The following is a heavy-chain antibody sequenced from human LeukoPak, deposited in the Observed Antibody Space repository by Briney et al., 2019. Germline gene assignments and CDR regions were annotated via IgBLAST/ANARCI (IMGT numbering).Heavy chain of an antibody. CDR2: IYYSGST. D-gene: IGHD6-13*01. CDR1: GGSISSYY. J-gene: IGHJ5*02. CDR3: ARHEFIAAAVGGGRFDP. Sequence: SSETLSLTCTVSGGSISSYYWSWIRQPPGKGLEWIGYIYYSGSTNYNPSLKSRVTISVDTSKNQFSLKLSSVTAADTAVYYCARHEFIAAAVGGGRFDPWGQGTLVTVSS. V-gene: IGHV4-59*08.